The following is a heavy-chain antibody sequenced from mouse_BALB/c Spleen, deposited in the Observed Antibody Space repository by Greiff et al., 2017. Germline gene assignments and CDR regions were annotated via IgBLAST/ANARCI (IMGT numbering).Heavy chain of an antibody. CDR1: GYSITSDYA. CDR2: ISYSGST. J-gene: IGHJ4*01. Sequence: EVQLVESGPGLVKPSQSLSLTCTVTGYSITSDYAWNWIRQFPGNKLEWMGYISYSGSTSYNPSLKSRISITRDTSKNQFFLQLNSVTTEDTATYYCARGYDGYPYYAMDYWGQGTSVTVSS. CDR3: ARGYDGYPYYAMDY. V-gene: IGHV3-2*02. D-gene: IGHD2-3*01.